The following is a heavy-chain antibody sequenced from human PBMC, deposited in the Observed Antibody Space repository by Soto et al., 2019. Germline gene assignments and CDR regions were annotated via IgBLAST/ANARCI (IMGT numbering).Heavy chain of an antibody. CDR2: INQDGSEK. CDR3: SGGVGDAF. D-gene: IGHD1-26*01. V-gene: IGHV3-7*04. CDR1: ESTVGRDW. J-gene: IGHJ4*02. Sequence: EVHLVESGGGLVQTGGSLRLSCAIFESTVGRDWMNWVRQAPGKGLEWVGHINQDGSEKYYVDSVKGRFTISRDNAKKSLYLQMNSLRPADTAMYYCSGGVGDAFWGQGTLVTVSS.